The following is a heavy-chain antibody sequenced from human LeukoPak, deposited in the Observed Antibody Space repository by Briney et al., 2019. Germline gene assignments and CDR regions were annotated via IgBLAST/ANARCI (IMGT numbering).Heavy chain of an antibody. CDR3: ATSLGVGATIDY. D-gene: IGHD1-26*01. Sequence: ASVKVSCKASGYTFTGYYMHWVRQAPGQGLEWMGWINPNSGGTNYAQKLQGRVTMTTDTSTSTAYMELRSLRSDDTAVYYCATSLGVGATIDYWGQGTLVTVSS. V-gene: IGHV1-2*02. J-gene: IGHJ4*02. CDR1: GYTFTGYY. CDR2: INPNSGGT.